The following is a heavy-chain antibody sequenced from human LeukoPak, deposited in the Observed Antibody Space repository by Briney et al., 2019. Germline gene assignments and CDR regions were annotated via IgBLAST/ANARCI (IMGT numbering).Heavy chain of an antibody. CDR2: IKSDGSSS. V-gene: IGHV3-74*01. CDR1: GFTFSSYFW. CDR3: VRDLDLGGYSSFEY. J-gene: IGHJ4*02. D-gene: IGHD4-23*01. Sequence: GGSLILSCAASGFTFSSYFWMHWVRQAPGKGLVWVSRIKSDGSSSTYADSLKGRFTISRDSAKNSLYLQMNTLRAEDTAVYYCVRDLDLGGYSSFEYWGQGTLVTVSP.